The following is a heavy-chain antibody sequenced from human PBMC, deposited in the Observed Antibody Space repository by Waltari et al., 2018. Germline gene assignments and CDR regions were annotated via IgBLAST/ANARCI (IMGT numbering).Heavy chain of an antibody. Sequence: QVQLQESGPGLVKPSQTLSLTCTVSGGSISSGDYYWSWIRQPPGKGLEWIGYIYYSGSTYHNPSLKSRVTISVDTSKNQFSLKLSSVTAADTAVYYCARVGLDRLYYYYMDVWGKGTTVTVSS. CDR1: GGSISSGDYY. CDR3: ARVGLDRLYYYYMDV. V-gene: IGHV4-30-4*08. D-gene: IGHD1-1*01. CDR2: IYYSGST. J-gene: IGHJ6*03.